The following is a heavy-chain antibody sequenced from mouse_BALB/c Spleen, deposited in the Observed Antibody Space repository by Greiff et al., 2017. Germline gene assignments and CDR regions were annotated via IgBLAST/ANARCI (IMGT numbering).Heavy chain of an antibody. J-gene: IGHJ4*01. D-gene: IGHD2-2*01. Sequence: DVKLVESGGGLVKPGGSLKLSCAASGFAFSSYDMSWVRQTPEKRLEWVAYISSGGGSTYYPDTVKGRFTISRDNAKNTLYLQMSSLKSEDTAMYYCARHPGDYGYDEGYAMDYWGQGTSVTVSS. V-gene: IGHV5-12-1*01. CDR2: ISSGGGST. CDR3: ARHPGDYGYDEGYAMDY. CDR1: GFAFSSYD.